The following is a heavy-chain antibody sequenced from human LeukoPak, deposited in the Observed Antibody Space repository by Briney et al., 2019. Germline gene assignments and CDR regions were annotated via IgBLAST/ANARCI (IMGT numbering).Heavy chain of an antibody. V-gene: IGHV1-69*04. J-gene: IGHJ4*02. CDR2: IIPILGIA. CDR1: GGTFSSYA. CDR3: ARDEVSSTSYPFDY. D-gene: IGHD2-2*01. Sequence: SVKVSCKASGGTFSSYAISWVRQAPGQGLEWMGRIIPILGIANYAQKFQGRVTITADKSTSTAYMELSSLRSEDTAVYYCARDEVSSTSYPFDYWGQGTLVTVSS.